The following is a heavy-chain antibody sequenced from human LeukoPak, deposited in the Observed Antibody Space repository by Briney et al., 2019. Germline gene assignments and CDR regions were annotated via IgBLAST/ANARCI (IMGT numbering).Heavy chain of an antibody. V-gene: IGHV4-4*07. CDR3: ARDWAGSTYGYWYFDL. Sequence: PSEILSLTCLVSGGSITSYNLSWIRLTAGKGLEWIGRIYTSGTTNYNPSLKSRVSVSISKSKNQFSLKVTSVTAADTAVYYCARDWAGSTYGYWYFDLWGRGTLVTVSS. J-gene: IGHJ2*01. CDR2: IYTSGTT. D-gene: IGHD3-10*01. CDR1: GGSITSYN.